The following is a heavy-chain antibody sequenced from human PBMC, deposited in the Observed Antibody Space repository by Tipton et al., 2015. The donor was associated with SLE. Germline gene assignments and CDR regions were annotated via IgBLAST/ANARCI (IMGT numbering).Heavy chain of an antibody. D-gene: IGHD5-12*01. CDR3: ARDPVDRGAFDI. CDR2: ISYSGST. J-gene: IGHJ3*02. V-gene: IGHV4-31*02. CDR1: GGSMNSVPYS. Sequence: LRLSCTVSGGSMNSVPYSWTWIRQHPGKGLEWLGYISYSGSTSYNPSLKRRVSISVDTSKNQFSLRLNSVTAADTAVYYCARDPVDRGAFDIWGQGTMVTVSS.